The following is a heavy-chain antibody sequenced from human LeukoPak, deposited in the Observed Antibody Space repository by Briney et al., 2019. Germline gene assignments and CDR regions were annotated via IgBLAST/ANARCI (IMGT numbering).Heavy chain of an antibody. CDR1: GYTFTAYD. CDR3: ARDYGSSGLDY. J-gene: IGHJ4*02. D-gene: IGHD6-19*01. V-gene: IGHV1-2*02. Sequence: ASVKVSCTASGYTFTAYDMHWVREAPGQGLEWMGWINPNSGGTNYAQKFQGRVTMTRDTSISTAYMELSRLRSDDTAVYYCARDYGSSGLDYWGQGTLVTVPS. CDR2: INPNSGGT.